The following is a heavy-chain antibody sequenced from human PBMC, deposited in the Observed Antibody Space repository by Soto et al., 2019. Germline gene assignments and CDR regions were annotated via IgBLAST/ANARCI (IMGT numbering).Heavy chain of an antibody. Sequence: PGGSLRLSCAASGFTVSSNYMSWVRQAPGKGLEWVSVIYSGGSTYYADSVKGRFTISRHNSKNTLYLQMNSLRAEDTAVYYCARTPTPYDFWSGLPVDYYMDVWGKGTTVTVSS. CDR3: ARTPTPYDFWSGLPVDYYMDV. V-gene: IGHV3-53*04. D-gene: IGHD3-3*01. CDR1: GFTVSSNY. CDR2: IYSGGST. J-gene: IGHJ6*03.